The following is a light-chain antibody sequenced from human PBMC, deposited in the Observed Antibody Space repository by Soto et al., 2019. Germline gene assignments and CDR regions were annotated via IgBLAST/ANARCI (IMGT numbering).Light chain of an antibody. Sequence: EIVMTQSPATLSVSPGERATLSCRASQSVSSNLAWYQEKPGQAPRLLIYGASTRATDIPARFSGSGSGTEFTLTISGLQSEDFAVYYCQQYNSWPALTFGGGTKVEIK. V-gene: IGKV3-15*01. J-gene: IGKJ4*01. CDR3: QQYNSWPALT. CDR2: GAS. CDR1: QSVSSN.